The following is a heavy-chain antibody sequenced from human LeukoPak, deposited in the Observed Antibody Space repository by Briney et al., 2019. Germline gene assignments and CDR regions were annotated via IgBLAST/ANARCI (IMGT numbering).Heavy chain of an antibody. CDR1: GYTFTSYG. J-gene: IGHJ3*02. CDR3: ARPTHIAVAGTGAFDI. D-gene: IGHD6-19*01. CDR2: ISAYNGNT. Sequence: GASVKVSCKASGYTFTSYGISWVRQAPGQGLEWMGWISAYNGNTNYAQKLQGRVTMTTDTSTSTAYMELRSLRSDDTAVYYCARPTHIAVAGTGAFDIWGQGTMVTVSS. V-gene: IGHV1-18*01.